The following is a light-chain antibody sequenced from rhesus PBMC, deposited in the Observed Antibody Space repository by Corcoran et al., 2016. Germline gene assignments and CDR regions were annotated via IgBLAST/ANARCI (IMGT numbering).Light chain of an antibody. Sequence: EIVMTQSPATLSLSPGERATLSCRASQSVTSYLAWYQQKPRQAPRRLIYGASTRATGNPERFSGSGSGTDFTLTINSLEPEDFAVYYCQETSNLFTFGPGTKLDIK. CDR3: QETSNLFT. CDR1: QSVTSY. CDR2: GAS. V-gene: IGKV3-31*02. J-gene: IGKJ3*01.